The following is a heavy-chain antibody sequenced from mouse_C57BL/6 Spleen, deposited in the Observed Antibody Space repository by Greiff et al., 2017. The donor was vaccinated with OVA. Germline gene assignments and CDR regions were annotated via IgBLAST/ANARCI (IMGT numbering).Heavy chain of an antibody. V-gene: IGHV5-4*01. CDR2: ISDGGSYT. J-gene: IGHJ2*01. CDR3: ARDGDGSSYFDY. D-gene: IGHD1-1*01. Sequence: EVKLVESGGGLVKPGGSPKLSCAASGFTFSSYAMSWVRQTPEKRLEWVATISDGGSYTYYPDNVKGRFTISRDNAKNNLYLQMSHLKSEDTAMYYCARDGDGSSYFDYWGQGTTLTVSS. CDR1: GFTFSSYA.